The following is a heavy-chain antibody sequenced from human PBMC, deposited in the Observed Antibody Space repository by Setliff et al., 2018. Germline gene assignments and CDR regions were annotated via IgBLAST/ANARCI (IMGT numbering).Heavy chain of an antibody. CDR1: EYTFTNYW. Sequence: PGESLTISCKASEYTFTNYWTGWVRQMPGKGLEWMGVVYCGDSDTRYSPSFQGQVTMSADKSIRSTYLQWSSLKASDTAMYYCARLGYSDAFDIWGQGTMVT. CDR2: VYCGDSDT. J-gene: IGHJ3*02. D-gene: IGHD5-18*01. CDR3: ARLGYSDAFDI. V-gene: IGHV5-51*01.